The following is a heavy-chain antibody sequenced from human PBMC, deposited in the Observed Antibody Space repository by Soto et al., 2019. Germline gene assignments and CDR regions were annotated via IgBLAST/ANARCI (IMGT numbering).Heavy chain of an antibody. CDR2: ISYTGRT. D-gene: IGHD3-3*01. CDR3: ARGAYNAGSRYGGIDY. J-gene: IGHJ4*02. Sequence: QVQLQESGPGLVNPSQTLSLTCTVSRASVSSGDYYWSWIRQHPGKGLEWIGYISYTGRTYYSPSLKSRLSISVDTSEYPFSLKLRSVTAADTAVYYCARGAYNAGSRYGGIDYWGQGTLVTVSS. CDR1: RASVSSGDYY. V-gene: IGHV4-31*03.